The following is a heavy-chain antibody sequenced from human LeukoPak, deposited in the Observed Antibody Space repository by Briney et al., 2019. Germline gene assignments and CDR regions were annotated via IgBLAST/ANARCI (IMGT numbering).Heavy chain of an antibody. CDR1: GGTFSSYA. CDR3: ARGGTATITDAFDI. J-gene: IGHJ3*02. Sequence: ASVKGSCKASGGTFSSYAISWVRQAPGQGLEWMGGIIPLFGTPNYAQKFQGRVTIIADKSTSTVYMDLTSLRADDTAVYYCARGGTATITDAFDIWGQGTMVTVSS. D-gene: IGHD3-3*01. CDR2: IIPLFGTP. V-gene: IGHV1-69*06.